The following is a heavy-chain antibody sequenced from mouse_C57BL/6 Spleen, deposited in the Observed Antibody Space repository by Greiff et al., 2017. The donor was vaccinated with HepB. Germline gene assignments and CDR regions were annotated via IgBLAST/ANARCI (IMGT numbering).Heavy chain of an antibody. Sequence: EVQLQQSGAELVRPGASVKLSCTASGFNIKDYYMHWVKQRPEQGLEWIGRIDPEDGDTEYAPKFQGKATMTADTSSNTAYLQLSSLTSEDTAVYYCTTLITTVVADYFDYWGQVTTLTVSS. V-gene: IGHV14-1*01. CDR1: GFNIKDYY. CDR3: TTLITTVVADYFDY. D-gene: IGHD1-1*01. CDR2: IDPEDGDT. J-gene: IGHJ2*01.